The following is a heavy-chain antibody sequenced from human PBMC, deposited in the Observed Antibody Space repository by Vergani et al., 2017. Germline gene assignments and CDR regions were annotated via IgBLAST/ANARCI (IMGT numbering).Heavy chain of an antibody. Sequence: QVQLQQWGAGLLKPSETLSLTCAVYGGSFSGYYWSWIRQPPGKGLEWIGEINHSGSTNYNPSLKSRCTISVDTSKNQFSLKLSSVNAADTAVYYCARGAAAPFLEWLVRPTFDYWGQGTLVTVSS. J-gene: IGHJ4*02. CDR2: INHSGST. CDR1: GGSFSGYY. CDR3: ARGAAAPFLEWLVRPTFDY. V-gene: IGHV4-34*01. D-gene: IGHD3-3*01.